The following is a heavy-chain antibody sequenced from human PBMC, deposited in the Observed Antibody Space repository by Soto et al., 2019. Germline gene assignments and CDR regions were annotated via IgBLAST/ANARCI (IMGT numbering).Heavy chain of an antibody. D-gene: IGHD3-3*01. J-gene: IGHJ6*03. CDR2: MNPNSGNT. CDR3: ARGDMNYDFWSGYYAHYYYYMDV. CDR1: GYTFTIYD. Sequence: ASVKVSCKASGYTFTIYDINWVLQATGQGLEWMGWMNPNSGNTGYAQKFQGRVTMTRNTSISTAYMELSSLRSEDTAVYYCARGDMNYDFWSGYYAHYYYYMDVWGNGTTVTVSS. V-gene: IGHV1-8*01.